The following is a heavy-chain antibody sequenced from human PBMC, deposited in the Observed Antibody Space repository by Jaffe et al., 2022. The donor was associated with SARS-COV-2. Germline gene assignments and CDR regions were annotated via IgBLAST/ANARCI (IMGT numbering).Heavy chain of an antibody. CDR2: IKQDGSEK. CDR3: ARGSGESGKWFGEF. Sequence: EVQLVESGGGLVQPGGSLRLSCATSGFTFSSYLMTWVRQGPGKGLEWVATIKQDGSEKYYVDSVKGRFTISRDNAKNSLYLQMNSLRAEDTAVYYCARGSGESGKWFGEFWGQGALVTVSS. D-gene: IGHD3-10*01. V-gene: IGHV3-7*01. CDR1: GFTFSSYL. J-gene: IGHJ4*02.